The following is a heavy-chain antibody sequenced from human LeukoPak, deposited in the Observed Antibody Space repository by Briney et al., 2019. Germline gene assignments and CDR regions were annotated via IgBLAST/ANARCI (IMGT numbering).Heavy chain of an antibody. D-gene: IGHD3-3*01. CDR1: GGSISSGSHY. Sequence: PSETLSLTCTVSGGSISSGSHYWTWIRQPAGKGLEWIGRIYTRGSANYNPSLESRVTISVDTSKSQFSLKLDSVTAADTAVYYCARGGSGFSNWFDSWGQGTLVTVST. CDR3: ARGGSGFSNWFDS. CDR2: IYTRGSA. J-gene: IGHJ5*01. V-gene: IGHV4-61*02.